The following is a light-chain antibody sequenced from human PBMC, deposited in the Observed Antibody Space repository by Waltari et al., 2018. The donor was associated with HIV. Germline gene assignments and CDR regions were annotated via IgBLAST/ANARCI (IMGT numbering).Light chain of an antibody. CDR3: CAYAGSATYVI. CDR1: RRDAGGSNL. J-gene: IGLJ2*01. CDR2: EVS. Sequence: QSALTQPASVSGSPGQSITISCTGTRRDAGGSNLVSCYQQHPGKAPKLMIYEVSKRPSGVSNRFSGSKSGNTASLTISGLQAEDEADYYCCAYAGSATYVIFGGGTKLTVL. V-gene: IGLV2-23*02.